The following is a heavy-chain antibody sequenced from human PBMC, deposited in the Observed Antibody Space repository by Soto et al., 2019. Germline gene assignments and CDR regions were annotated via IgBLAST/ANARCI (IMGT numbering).Heavy chain of an antibody. Sequence: SEPLSLSWTVSDGSSSSGSYCRSWNRQPPGKGLEWIGEINHSGNNNYSPSLKSRVTMSLDTSKNQFSLKLTSVTAADTAVYYCARGGSNDWQVAFDIWGQGTMVPGSS. CDR3: ARGGSNDWQVAFDI. J-gene: IGHJ3*02. CDR2: INHSGNN. V-gene: IGHV4-61*01. D-gene: IGHD3-9*01. CDR1: DGSSSSGSYC.